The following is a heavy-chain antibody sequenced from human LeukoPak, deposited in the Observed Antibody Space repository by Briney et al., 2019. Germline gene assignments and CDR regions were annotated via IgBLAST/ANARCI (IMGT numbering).Heavy chain of an antibody. V-gene: IGHV4-38-2*01. CDR1: GYSISSGYY. J-gene: IGHJ3*02. CDR3: ARGKRWLHPGVAFDI. D-gene: IGHD5-24*01. Sequence: SETLSLXCAVSGYSISSGYYWGWIRQPPGKGLDWIGSIYHSGSTYYNPSLKSRVTISVDTSKNQFSLKLSSVTAADTAVYYCARGKRWLHPGVAFDIWGQGTMVTVSS. CDR2: IYHSGST.